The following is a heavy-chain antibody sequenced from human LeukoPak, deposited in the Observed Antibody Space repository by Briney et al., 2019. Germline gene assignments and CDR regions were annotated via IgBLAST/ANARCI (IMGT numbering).Heavy chain of an antibody. Sequence: SETLSLTCTVSGYSISSGYYWSWIRQPPGKGLEWIGEINHSGSTNYNPSLKSRVTISVDTSKNQFSLKLSSVTAADTAVYYCARVRGGYTSSGSYYPYYFHYWGQGALVTVSS. CDR1: GYSISSGYY. CDR3: ARVRGGYTSSGSYYPYYFHY. J-gene: IGHJ4*02. D-gene: IGHD3-10*01. CDR2: INHSGST. V-gene: IGHV4-38-2*02.